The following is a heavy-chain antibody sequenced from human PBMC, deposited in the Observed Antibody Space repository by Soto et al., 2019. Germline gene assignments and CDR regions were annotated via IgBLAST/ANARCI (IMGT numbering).Heavy chain of an antibody. J-gene: IGHJ6*02. CDR1: GGSFSGYY. CDR2: INHSGST. V-gene: IGHV4-34*01. D-gene: IGHD3-10*01. Sequence: SETLSLTCAVYGGSFSGYYWSWIRQPPGKGLEWIGEINHSGSTNYNPSLKSRVTISVDTSKNQFSLKLSSVTAADTAVYYCARDRFGESPPYYYYGMDVWGQGTTVTVSS. CDR3: ARDRFGESPPYYYYGMDV.